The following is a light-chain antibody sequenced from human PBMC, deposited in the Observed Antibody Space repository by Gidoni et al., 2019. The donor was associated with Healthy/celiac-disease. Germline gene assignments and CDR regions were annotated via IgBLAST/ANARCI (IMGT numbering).Light chain of an antibody. Sequence: IQFTQSPSFLSASVGDRVTITCLASQRISSYLAWYQQKPGKAPKLLIYAASTLQSGVPSRFSGSGSGTEFTLTISSLQPEDFANYYCQQLNSYPRFGPGTKVDIK. V-gene: IGKV1-9*01. CDR3: QQLNSYPR. J-gene: IGKJ3*01. CDR2: AAS. CDR1: QRISSY.